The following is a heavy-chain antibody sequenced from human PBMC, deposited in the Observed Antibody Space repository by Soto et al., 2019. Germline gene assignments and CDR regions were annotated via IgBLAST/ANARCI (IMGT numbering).Heavy chain of an antibody. CDR2: INPSGGST. J-gene: IGHJ5*02. D-gene: IGHD4-17*01. CDR3: ARGADDYGDYHPSGNWFDP. V-gene: IGHV1-46*01. Sequence: ASVKVSCKASGYTFISYYMRWVRQAPGQGLEWMGIINPSGGSTSYAQKFQGRVTMTRDTSTSTVYMELSSLRSEDTAVYYCARGADDYGDYHPSGNWFDPWGQGTLVTVAS. CDR1: GYTFISYY.